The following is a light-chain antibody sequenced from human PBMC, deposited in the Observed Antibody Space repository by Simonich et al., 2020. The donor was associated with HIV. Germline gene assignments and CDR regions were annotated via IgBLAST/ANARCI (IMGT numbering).Light chain of an antibody. Sequence: EKVMTQSPATLSVSPGERATLSCRASQSVSSNLAWYQQRPGQAPRLLIYGASSRATGIPDRFSGSGSGTDFTLTISRLEPEDFAVYYCQQYVSSPVTFGPGTTVDIK. CDR2: GAS. J-gene: IGKJ3*01. V-gene: IGKV3-20*01. CDR1: QSVSSN. CDR3: QQYVSSPVT.